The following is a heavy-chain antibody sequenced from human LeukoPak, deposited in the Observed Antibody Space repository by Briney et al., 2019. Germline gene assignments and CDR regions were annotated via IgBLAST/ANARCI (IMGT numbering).Heavy chain of an antibody. Sequence: KPSETLSLTCTVSSGSISSYDWSWIRQPAGKGLEWIGRIYTSGSPNYNPSLKSRVTMSVDTSKNQFSLRLTSVTAADTAVYYCARGWGPAYCGGDCHRHFDHWGQGTLVTVSS. D-gene: IGHD2-21*02. CDR2: IYTSGSP. CDR3: ARGWGPAYCGGDCHRHFDH. CDR1: SGSISSYD. V-gene: IGHV4-4*07. J-gene: IGHJ4*02.